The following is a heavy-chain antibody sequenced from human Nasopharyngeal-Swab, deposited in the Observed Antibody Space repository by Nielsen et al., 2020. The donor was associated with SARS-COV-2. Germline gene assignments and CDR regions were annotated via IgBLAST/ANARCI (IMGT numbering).Heavy chain of an antibody. Sequence: GESLKISCAASGFTFISYGMHWVRQAPGKGLEWMSVISYDGSNKYYADSVKGRFTISRDNSKNTLYLQMNSLRAEDTAVYYCASHGVWGTYRDAFDIWGQGTMVTVSS. V-gene: IGHV3-30*03. D-gene: IGHD3-16*01. CDR3: ASHGVWGTYRDAFDI. CDR1: GFTFISYG. CDR2: ISYDGSNK. J-gene: IGHJ3*02.